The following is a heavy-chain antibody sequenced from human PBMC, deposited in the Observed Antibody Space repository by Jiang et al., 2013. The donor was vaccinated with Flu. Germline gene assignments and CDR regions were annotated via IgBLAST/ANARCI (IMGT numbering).Heavy chain of an antibody. CDR2: TYYRSHWNY. Sequence: QTLSLTCAISGDSVSSNRVTWTWIRQSPSRGLEWLGRTYYRSHWNYDYAVSVRGRMTITPDTSKNQFSLQLNSITPEDTAVYFCVRLVGNSWFDYWGQGILVTVSS. D-gene: IGHD2-15*01. V-gene: IGHV6-1*01. J-gene: IGHJ4*01. CDR1: GDSVSSNRVT. CDR3: VRLVGNSWFDY.